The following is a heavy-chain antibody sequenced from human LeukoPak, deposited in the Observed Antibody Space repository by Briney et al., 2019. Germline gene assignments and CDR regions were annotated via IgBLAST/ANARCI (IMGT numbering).Heavy chain of an antibody. CDR2: ISAYNGNT. V-gene: IGHV1-18*01. J-gene: IGHJ6*03. Sequence: ASVKVSCKASGYTFTSYGISWVRQAPGQGLEWMGWISAYNGNTNYAQKLQGRVTMTTGTSTSTAYMELRSLRSDDTAVYYCARGAGRSSSWYDYYYYYYMDVWGKGTTVTVSS. CDR3: ARGAGRSSSWYDYYYYYYMDV. CDR1: GYTFTSYG. D-gene: IGHD6-13*01.